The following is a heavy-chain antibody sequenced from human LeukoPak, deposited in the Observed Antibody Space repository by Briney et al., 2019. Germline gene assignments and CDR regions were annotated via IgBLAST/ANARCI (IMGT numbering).Heavy chain of an antibody. D-gene: IGHD5-12*01. CDR1: GFTFSSYG. CDR3: AKDLVDIVATIDHYFDC. Sequence: PGGSLRLSCAASGFTFSSYGMHWVRQAPGKGLEWVAFIRYEGSNKYYADSVKGRFTISRDNSKNTLYLQMNSLRAEDTAVYYCAKDLVDIVATIDHYFDCWGQGTLVTVSS. J-gene: IGHJ4*02. V-gene: IGHV3-30*02. CDR2: IRYEGSNK.